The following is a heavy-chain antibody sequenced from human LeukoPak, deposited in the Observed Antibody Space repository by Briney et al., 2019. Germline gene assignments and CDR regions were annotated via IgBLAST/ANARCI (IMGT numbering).Heavy chain of an antibody. CDR1: GFTFSSYS. V-gene: IGHV3-48*04. J-gene: IGHJ6*03. CDR3: ARSDYYYYMDV. CDR2: ISSSSSTI. Sequence: GGSLRLSCGASGFTFSSYSMNGVRQAPGKGLDWVSYISSSSSTIYYADSVKGRFTISRDNAKNSLYLQMNSLRAEDTAVYYCARSDYYYYMDVWGKGTTVTVSS.